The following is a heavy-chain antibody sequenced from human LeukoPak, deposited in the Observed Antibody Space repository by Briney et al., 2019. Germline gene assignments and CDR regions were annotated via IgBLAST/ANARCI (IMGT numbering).Heavy chain of an antibody. Sequence: SETLSLTCTVSGGSISSYYWSWIRQPPGKGLEWIGYIYYSGSTNYNPSLKSRVTISVDMSKNHFSLRLSSVTAADTAVYYCARHYSPIDFWGQGTLVTVSS. J-gene: IGHJ4*02. D-gene: IGHD2-15*01. CDR2: IYYSGST. CDR3: ARHYSPIDF. V-gene: IGHV4-59*08. CDR1: GGSISSYY.